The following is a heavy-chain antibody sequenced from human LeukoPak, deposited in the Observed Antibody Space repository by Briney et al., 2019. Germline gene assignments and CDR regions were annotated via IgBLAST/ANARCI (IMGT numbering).Heavy chain of an antibody. CDR1: AGSFTCYY. J-gene: IGHJ4*03. D-gene: IGHD1-1*01. V-gene: IGHV4-34*01. CDR2: VNHRGDT. Sequence: SETLSFTCSVYAGSFTCYYWSWLRQSPGKELQWIAEVNHRGDTNYKPSVKGRVTISVDTSKNQFSLKMTSLTAADTAVYYCARGPTISETGYFDYWGQGTLVTVSS. CDR3: ARGPTISETGYFDY.